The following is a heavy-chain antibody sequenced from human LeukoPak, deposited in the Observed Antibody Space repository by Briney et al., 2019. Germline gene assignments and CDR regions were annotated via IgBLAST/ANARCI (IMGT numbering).Heavy chain of an antibody. J-gene: IGHJ6*03. CDR1: GGTFSSYA. Sequence: SVKVSCKASGGTFSSYAISWVRQAPGQGLEWMGGIIPIFGTANYAQKFQGRVTITTDESTSTAYMELSSLRSEDTAVYYCASSIAAAGQSHYYYYMDVWGKGTTVTVSS. CDR2: IIPIFGTA. CDR3: ASSIAAAGQSHYYYYMDV. V-gene: IGHV1-69*05. D-gene: IGHD6-13*01.